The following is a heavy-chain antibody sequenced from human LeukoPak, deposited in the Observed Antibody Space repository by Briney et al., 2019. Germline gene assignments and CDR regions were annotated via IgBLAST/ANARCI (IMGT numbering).Heavy chain of an antibody. CDR1: GGTFSSYA. D-gene: IGHD2-8*01. Sequence: ASVKVSCKASGGTFSSYAISWVRQAPGQGLEWMGGIIPIFGTANYAQKFQGRVTITADESTSTAYMELRSLRSDDTAVYYCARANGVSGSSPYNWFDPWGQGTLVTVSS. CDR2: IIPIFGTA. V-gene: IGHV1-69*13. CDR3: ARANGVSGSSPYNWFDP. J-gene: IGHJ5*02.